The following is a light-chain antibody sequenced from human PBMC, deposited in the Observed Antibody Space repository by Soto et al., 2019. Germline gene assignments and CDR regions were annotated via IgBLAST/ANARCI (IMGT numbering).Light chain of an antibody. Sequence: SYELTQPLSVSVALGQTARITCGGDNIGSKNVHWYQQKPGQAPVVVIYRDTNRPSGIPERFSGSSSGNTANLTISRAQAGDEADYYCQVWDSSLVVFGGGTKLTVL. V-gene: IGLV3-9*01. CDR3: QVWDSSLVV. CDR1: NIGSKN. J-gene: IGLJ2*01. CDR2: RDT.